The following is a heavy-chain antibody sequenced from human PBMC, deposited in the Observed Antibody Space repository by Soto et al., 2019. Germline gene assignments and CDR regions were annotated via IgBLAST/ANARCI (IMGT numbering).Heavy chain of an antibody. Sequence: PGVSLRLSFAASGFTFSSECMHWVRQAPGKGLEWVSSISSSSSYIYYADSVKGRFTISRDNAKNSLYLQMNSLRAEDTAVYYCARVPGIAAAGILSDYYYYGMDVWGQGTTVTVSS. J-gene: IGHJ6*02. V-gene: IGHV3-21*01. CDR2: ISSSSSYI. CDR1: GFTFSSEC. D-gene: IGHD6-13*01. CDR3: ARVPGIAAAGILSDYYYYGMDV.